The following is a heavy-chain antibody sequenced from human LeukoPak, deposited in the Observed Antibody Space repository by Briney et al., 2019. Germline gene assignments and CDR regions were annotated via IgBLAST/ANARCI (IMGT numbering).Heavy chain of an antibody. CDR1: GGSISSYY. Sequence: SETLSLTCSVSGGSISSYYWSWIRQPAGEGLEWIGRIYTSGSTNYNPSLKSRVTMSVDTSKNQFSLKLSSVTAADTAVYYCARDVYYYDSSGYSRILDYWGQGTLVTVSS. D-gene: IGHD3-22*01. CDR3: ARDVYYYDSSGYSRILDY. V-gene: IGHV4-4*07. CDR2: IYTSGST. J-gene: IGHJ4*02.